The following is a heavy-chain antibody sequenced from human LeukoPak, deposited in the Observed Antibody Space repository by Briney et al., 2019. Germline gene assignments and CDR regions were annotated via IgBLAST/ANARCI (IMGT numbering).Heavy chain of an antibody. D-gene: IGHD6-13*01. V-gene: IGHV3-48*02. CDR1: GFTFSSYS. J-gene: IGHJ4*02. CDR2: ISSTSSTI. Sequence: GGSLRLSCAASGFTFSSYSMNWVRQAPGKGLEWVSYISSTSSTIYYADSVKGRFTISRDNVKDSLYLQMNSLRDEDTAVYYCARWTVAAAGVDYWGQGTLVTVSS. CDR3: ARWTVAAAGVDY.